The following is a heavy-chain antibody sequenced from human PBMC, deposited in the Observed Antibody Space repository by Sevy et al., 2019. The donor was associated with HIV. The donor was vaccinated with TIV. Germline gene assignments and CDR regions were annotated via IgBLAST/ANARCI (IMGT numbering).Heavy chain of an antibody. J-gene: IGHJ3*02. CDR1: GFTFSSYS. D-gene: IGHD1-26*01. Sequence: GGSLRLSCAASGFTFSSYSMNWVRHAPGKGLEWVSYISSSSSTIYYADSVKGRFTISRDNAKNSLYLQMNSLRDEDTAVYYCARGLGGSYYALDAFDIWGQGTMVTVSS. CDR2: ISSSSSTI. V-gene: IGHV3-48*02. CDR3: ARGLGGSYYALDAFDI.